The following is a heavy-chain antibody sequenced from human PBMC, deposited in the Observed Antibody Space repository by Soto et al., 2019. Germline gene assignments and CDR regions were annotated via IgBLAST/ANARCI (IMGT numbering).Heavy chain of an antibody. J-gene: IGHJ5*02. CDR3: ARQRHLGSQLLLAALFDP. Sequence: ASAHVAFAAAWYRFPSYGVSWVGRAEGRGLEWMGWIGAYNGNTNYAQKLQGRVTMTTDTSTSTAYMELRSLRADDTAAYYCARQRHLGSQLLLAALFDPWGQVILLTFSS. CDR1: WYRFPSYG. V-gene: IGHV1-18*04. CDR2: IGAYNGNT. D-gene: IGHD2-2*01.